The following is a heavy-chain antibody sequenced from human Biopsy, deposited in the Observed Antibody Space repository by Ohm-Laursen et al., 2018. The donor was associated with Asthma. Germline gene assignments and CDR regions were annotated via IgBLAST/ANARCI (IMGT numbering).Heavy chain of an antibody. CDR3: ARDLGTTRMDV. Sequence: SLRLSCSASGFTVSTNGMSWVRQPPGKGLEWVSVIYSGGGTYYADSVQGRVTISRDNSKNTLYLQMNSLRAEDTAVYYCARDLGTTRMDVWGQGTTVTVSS. CDR2: IYSGGGT. CDR1: GFTVSTNG. D-gene: IGHD1-1*01. V-gene: IGHV3-53*01. J-gene: IGHJ6*02.